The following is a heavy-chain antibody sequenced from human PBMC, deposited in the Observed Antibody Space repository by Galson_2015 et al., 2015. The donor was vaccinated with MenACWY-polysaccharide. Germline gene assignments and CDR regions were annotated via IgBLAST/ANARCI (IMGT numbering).Heavy chain of an antibody. CDR1: GGSVSSGTYY. V-gene: IGHV4-61*01. J-gene: IGHJ5*02. Sequence: ETLSLTCTVSGGSVSSGTYYWSWLRQPPGKGLEWIGYMSYSGRANYNPSLKSRVTISLDTSKHQFSLRLTSVTAADTAMYYCAREPTYSGSFGWFDPWGQGTLVTVSS. CDR3: AREPTYSGSFGWFDP. CDR2: MSYSGRA. D-gene: IGHD1-26*01.